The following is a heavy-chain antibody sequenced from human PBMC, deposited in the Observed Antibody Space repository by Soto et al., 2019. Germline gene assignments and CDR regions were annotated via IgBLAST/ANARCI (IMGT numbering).Heavy chain of an antibody. V-gene: IGHV2-5*02. CDR3: AHRPRGDSYHFDY. D-gene: IGHD5-18*01. Sequence: QITLKESGPTLVKPTQTLTLTCTFSGFSLSTRGEGVGWIRPPPGKALEWLALIYWDDDEGYTPSLKSRLAITKDTSKNQVVLTTTNMDPVDTATYYCAHRPRGDSYHFDYWGQGTLVTVSS. J-gene: IGHJ4*02. CDR1: GFSLSTRGEG. CDR2: IYWDDDE.